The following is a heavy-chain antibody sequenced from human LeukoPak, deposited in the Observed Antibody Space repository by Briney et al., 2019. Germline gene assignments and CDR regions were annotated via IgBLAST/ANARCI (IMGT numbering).Heavy chain of an antibody. D-gene: IGHD2-15*01. Sequence: GGSLRLSCAASGFTFSSYAMHWVRQAPGKGLEWVAVISYDGSNKYYADSVKGRFTISRDNSKNTLYLQMNTLRAEDTAVYFCAKSPVSSCRGSFCYPFDYWGQGNLVTVSS. CDR2: ISYDGSNK. CDR1: GFTFSSYA. J-gene: IGHJ4*02. CDR3: AKSPVSSCRGSFCYPFDY. V-gene: IGHV3-30*18.